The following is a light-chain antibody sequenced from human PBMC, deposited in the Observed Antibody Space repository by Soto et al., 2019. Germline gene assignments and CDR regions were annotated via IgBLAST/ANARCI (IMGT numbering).Light chain of an antibody. CDR1: QSISSW. V-gene: IGKV1-5*03. CDR3: QQYNRYPLT. Sequence: DIQMTQYPSTLSASVGDRFTSTRMASQSISSWLAWYQQKPGKAPKVLISKAYSLESGVTSRFSGSGSGTEFTLTISSLQPDDFAIYYCQQYNRYPLTFGQGTKVEIK. CDR2: KAY. J-gene: IGKJ1*01.